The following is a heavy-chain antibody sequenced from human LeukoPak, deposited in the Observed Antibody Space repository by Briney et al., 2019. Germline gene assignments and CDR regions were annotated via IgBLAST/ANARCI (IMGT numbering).Heavy chain of an antibody. CDR3: ARMFGGYCSGGSCYKAFDI. CDR2: IYTSGST. CDR1: GGSISSYY. V-gene: IGHV4-4*07. Sequence: SETLSLTCTVSGGSISSYYWSWIRQPAGKGLEWIGRIYTSGSTNYNPSLKSRVTISVDTSKNQFSLKLSSVTAADTAVYYCARMFGGYCSGGSCYKAFDIWGQGTMVTVSS. J-gene: IGHJ3*02. D-gene: IGHD2-15*01.